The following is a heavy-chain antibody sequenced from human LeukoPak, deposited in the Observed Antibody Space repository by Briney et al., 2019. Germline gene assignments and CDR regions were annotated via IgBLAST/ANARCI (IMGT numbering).Heavy chain of an antibody. CDR1: GFTFSSHW. CDR2: IKEDGSEK. Sequence: GGSLRLSCAASGFTFSSHWMSWVRQAPGKGLEWVANIKEDGSEKYYVDSVKGRFTISRDNAKNSLYLQMNSLRAEDTAVYYCASLWFGDYWGQGTLVTVSS. J-gene: IGHJ4*02. D-gene: IGHD3-10*01. V-gene: IGHV3-7*01. CDR3: ASLWFGDY.